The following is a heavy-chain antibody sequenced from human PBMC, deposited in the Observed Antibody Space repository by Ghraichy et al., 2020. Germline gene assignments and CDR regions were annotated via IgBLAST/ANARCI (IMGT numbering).Heavy chain of an antibody. J-gene: IGHJ5*02. CDR3: ARGKLWFGELLVWFDP. CDR1: GGSFSGYY. CDR2: INHSGST. Sequence: SETLSLTCAVYGGSFSGYYWSWIRQPPGKGLEWIGEINHSGSTNYNPSLKSRVTISVDTSKNQFSLKLSSVTAADTAVYYCARGKLWFGELLVWFDPWGQGTLVTVSS. V-gene: IGHV4-34*01. D-gene: IGHD3-10*01.